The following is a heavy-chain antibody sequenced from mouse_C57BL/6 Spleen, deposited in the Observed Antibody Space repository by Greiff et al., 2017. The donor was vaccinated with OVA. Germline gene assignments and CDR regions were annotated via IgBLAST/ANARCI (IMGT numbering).Heavy chain of an antibody. V-gene: IGHV1-81*01. CDR3: ARDDYDGRYFDD. D-gene: IGHD2-4*01. CDR2: IYPRSGST. J-gene: IGHJ1*03. Sequence: VQLQQPGAELARPGASVKLSCKASGYTFTSYGIRWVKQRPGQGLEWIGEIYPRSGSTYYNEKFKGKATLTADKSSSTAYMELRSLTSEDSAVYVCARDDYDGRYFDDWGTGTTVTVSS. CDR1: GYTFTSYG.